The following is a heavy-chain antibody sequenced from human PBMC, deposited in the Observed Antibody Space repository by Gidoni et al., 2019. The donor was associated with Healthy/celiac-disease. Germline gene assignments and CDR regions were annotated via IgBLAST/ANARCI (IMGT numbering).Heavy chain of an antibody. CDR3: AKQRRGVTATGYYYYGMDV. CDR1: GFTFDAYA. D-gene: IGHD2-21*02. J-gene: IGHJ6*02. CDR2: ISGNSCSI. V-gene: IGHV3-9*01. Sequence: EVQLVESGGGLVQPGRSLRLYCAASGFTFDAYAMHWLRQAPGKGRELVSGISGNSCSIGYADSVKGRVTIARDNAKNSLYLKMNSLRAEDTALYYCAKQRRGVTATGYYYYGMDVWGQGTTVTVSS.